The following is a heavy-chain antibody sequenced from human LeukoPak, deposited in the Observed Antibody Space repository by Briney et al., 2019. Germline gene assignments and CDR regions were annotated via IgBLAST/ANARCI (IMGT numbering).Heavy chain of an antibody. V-gene: IGHV3-23*01. Sequence: GGSLRLSCAASGFTFSSYGMSWVRQAPGKGLEWVSAISGSGRSTDYADSVKGRFTISRDNSRNTLYLQMNSLRAEDTAVYYCAKGLAATIQSSFDYWGQGTLVTVSS. D-gene: IGHD5-12*01. CDR2: ISGSGRST. J-gene: IGHJ4*02. CDR1: GFTFSSYG. CDR3: AKGLAATIQSSFDY.